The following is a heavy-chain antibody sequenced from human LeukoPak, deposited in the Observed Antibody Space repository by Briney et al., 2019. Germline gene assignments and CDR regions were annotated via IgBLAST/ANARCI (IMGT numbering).Heavy chain of an antibody. V-gene: IGHV5-51*01. CDR1: GYTFTSYW. CDR2: IYPGDSDT. Sequence: GESLKISCKGSGYTFTSYWIGWVRQMPGKGLEWMGIIYPGDSDTRYGPSFQGQVTITADKSTSTAYLQWSSLKASDTAIYYCARGDGYNRFDYWGQGALVTVSS. CDR3: ARGDGYNRFDY. J-gene: IGHJ4*02. D-gene: IGHD5-24*01.